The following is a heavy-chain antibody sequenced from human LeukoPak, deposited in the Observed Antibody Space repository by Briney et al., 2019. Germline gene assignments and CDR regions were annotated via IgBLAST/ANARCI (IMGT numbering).Heavy chain of an antibody. D-gene: IGHD2-2*01. CDR1: GGSISSSSYY. CDR2: IYYSGST. J-gene: IGHJ4*02. Sequence: PSETLSLTCTVSGGSISSSSYYWGWIRQPPGKGLEWIGSIYYSGSTYYNPSLKNRVTISVDTSKNQFSLKLSSVTAADTAVYYCARLRYCSSTSCKYSDYWGQGTLVTASS. V-gene: IGHV4-39*01. CDR3: ARLRYCSSTSCKYSDY.